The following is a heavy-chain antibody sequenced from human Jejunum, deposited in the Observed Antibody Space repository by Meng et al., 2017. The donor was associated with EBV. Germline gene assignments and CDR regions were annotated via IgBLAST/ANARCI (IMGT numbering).Heavy chain of an antibody. CDR3: AHKGSRSYPLDY. CDR1: VFSLSANGGG. Sequence: QITLHGSCPTLLKPTPTLKLTCTFSVFSLSANGGGGAWIRHPPGKALWWLAFIYWDDSRLYSPSLRSRLTITKDTSKNPVVLIMTNMDPVDTATYYCAHKGSRSYPLDYWGQGTLVTVSS. V-gene: IGHV2-5*02. D-gene: IGHD1-26*01. J-gene: IGHJ4*02. CDR2: IYWDDSR.